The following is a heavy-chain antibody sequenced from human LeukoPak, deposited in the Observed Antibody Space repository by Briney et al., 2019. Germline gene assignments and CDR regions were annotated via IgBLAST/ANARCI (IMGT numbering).Heavy chain of an antibody. CDR3: ARQYYDILTGYYSFDY. Sequence: EASVKVSCKASGYTFTSYAMNWVRQAPGQGLEWMGWINTNTGNPTYAQGFTGRFVFSLDTSVSTAYLQISSLKAEDTAVYYCARQYYDILTGYYSFDYWGQGTLVTVSS. CDR2: INTNTGNP. V-gene: IGHV7-4-1*02. CDR1: GYTFTSYA. J-gene: IGHJ4*02. D-gene: IGHD3-9*01.